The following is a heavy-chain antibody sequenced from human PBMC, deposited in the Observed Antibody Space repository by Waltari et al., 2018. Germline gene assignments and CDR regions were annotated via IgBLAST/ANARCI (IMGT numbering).Heavy chain of an antibody. CDR3: AKDSGNDPSFDY. V-gene: IGHV3-23*01. J-gene: IGHJ4*02. CDR1: GFTFSSYA. Sequence: EVQLLESGGGLVQPGGSLRLSCAASGFTFSSYAMSWVRQAPGKGSELGLGFSGRGGSTNHPRSVKGRFTISRDNSKNTLYLQMNSLRAEDTAVYYCAKDSGNDPSFDYWGQGTLVTVSS. D-gene: IGHD1-1*01. CDR2: FSGRGGST.